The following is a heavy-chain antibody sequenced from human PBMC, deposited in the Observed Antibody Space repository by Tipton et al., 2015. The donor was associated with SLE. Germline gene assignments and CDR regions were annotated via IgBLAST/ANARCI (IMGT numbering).Heavy chain of an antibody. CDR3: ARSGHCTGGVFYTYYYYGMDV. D-gene: IGHD2-8*02. Sequence: QSGAEGKKPGASVKVSCKASGYTFTSYGISWVRQAPGQGLEWMGWISAYNGNTNYAQKLQGRVTMTTDTSTSTAYMELRSLRSDDTAVYYCARSGHCTGGVFYTYYYYGMDVWGQGTTVTVSS. CDR2: ISAYNGNT. J-gene: IGHJ6*02. V-gene: IGHV1-18*01. CDR1: GYTFTSYG.